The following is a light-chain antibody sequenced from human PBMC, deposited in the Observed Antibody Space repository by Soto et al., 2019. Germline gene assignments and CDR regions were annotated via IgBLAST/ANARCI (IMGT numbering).Light chain of an antibody. CDR1: QGVSKW. V-gene: IGKV1-5*03. CDR2: KAS. Sequence: DIQMTQSPSTLSASVGDKVTVTCRASQGVSKWLAWYQQKPGKAPHLLIFKASTLESGVPSRFSGSGSGTEFTLTITSLQPDDFATYYCQQYNVHSPWTFGQGTKVEIK. CDR3: QQYNVHSPWT. J-gene: IGKJ1*01.